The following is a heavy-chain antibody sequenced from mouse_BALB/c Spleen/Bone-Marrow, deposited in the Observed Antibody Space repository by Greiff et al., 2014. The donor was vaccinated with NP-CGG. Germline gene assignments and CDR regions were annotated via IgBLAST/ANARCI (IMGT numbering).Heavy chain of an antibody. CDR3: ARSTTVKGYFDY. J-gene: IGHJ2*01. CDR2: INPGSGGS. V-gene: IGHV1-54*01. Sequence: VQLQQSGAELVRPGTSVKVSCKASGYAFTNYLIEWVKQRPGQGLEWIGVINPGSGGSNNNEKFKGKATLTADKSSSTAYMQLSSLTSDDSAVYFCARSTTVKGYFDYWGQGTTLTVSS. CDR1: GYAFTNYL. D-gene: IGHD1-1*01.